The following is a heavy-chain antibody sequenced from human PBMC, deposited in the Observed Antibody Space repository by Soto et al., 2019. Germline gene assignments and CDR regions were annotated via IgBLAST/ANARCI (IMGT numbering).Heavy chain of an antibody. Sequence: EVQLVESGGGLAKPGGSLRLSCAASGFTFSDAWMNWVRQAPGKGLEWVGHVKTEADGGTTDYAAFVNGTFTRSRDDSTNTLSVQMTNPRDEDTAMYYCTSLGPPWGQGTQVTVSS. J-gene: IGHJ5*02. CDR1: GFTFSDAW. CDR3: TSLGPP. V-gene: IGHV3-15*07. CDR2: VKTEADGGTT.